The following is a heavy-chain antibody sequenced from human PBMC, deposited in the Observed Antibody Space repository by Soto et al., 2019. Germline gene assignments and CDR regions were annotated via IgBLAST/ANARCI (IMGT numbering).Heavy chain of an antibody. CDR1: GLSITDSEMG. Sequence: QVTLKESGPVLVKPTETLTLRCTVSGLSITDSEMGVSWIRQPPGQPLEWLAHIDSSGEKSYRTFLKSRLATPTQTSKSQKALTLTTMDPADTATSYCARSHLAVAVSPWSHPWGRGIPVTVSS. J-gene: IGHJ5*02. V-gene: IGHV2-26*01. CDR3: ARSHLAVAVSPWSHP. CDR2: IDSSGEK.